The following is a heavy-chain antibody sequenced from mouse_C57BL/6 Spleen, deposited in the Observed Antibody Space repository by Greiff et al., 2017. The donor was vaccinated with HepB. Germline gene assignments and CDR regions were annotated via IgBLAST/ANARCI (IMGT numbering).Heavy chain of an antibody. CDR2: INYDGSST. Sequence: DVKLVESEGGLVQPGSSMKLSCTASGFTFSDYYMAWVRQVPEKGLEWVANINYDGSSTYYLDSLKSRFIISRDNAKNILYLQMSSLKSEDTATYYCARDPLYYGSSYAWYFDVWGTGTTVTVSS. D-gene: IGHD1-1*01. CDR1: GFTFSDYY. V-gene: IGHV5-16*01. J-gene: IGHJ1*03. CDR3: ARDPLYYGSSYAWYFDV.